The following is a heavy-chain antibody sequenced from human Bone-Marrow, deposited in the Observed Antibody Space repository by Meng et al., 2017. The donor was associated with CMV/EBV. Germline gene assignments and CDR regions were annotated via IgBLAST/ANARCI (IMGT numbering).Heavy chain of an antibody. CDR3: ARVYWGTSDY. CDR1: GFTFSSYS. J-gene: IGHJ4*02. Sequence: GESLKISCAASGFTFSSYSMNWVRQLPGKGLVWVSRIDPDGTTTGYADSVKGRFAIFRDNAKNTLYLQMNNLRADHTAIFYCARVYWGTSDYWGQGTVVTVSS. V-gene: IGHV3-74*01. D-gene: IGHD1-7*01. CDR2: IDPDGTTT.